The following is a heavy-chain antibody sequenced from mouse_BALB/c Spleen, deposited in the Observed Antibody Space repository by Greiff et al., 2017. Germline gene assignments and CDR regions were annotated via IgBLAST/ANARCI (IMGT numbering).Heavy chain of an antibody. Sequence: EVLLVESGGGLVQPGGSRKLSCAASGFTFSSFGMHWVRQAPEKGLEWVAYISSCSSTIYYADTVKGRFTISRDNPKNTLFLQMTSLRSEDTAMYYCARSCTMITTKGFDYWGQGTTLTVSS. D-gene: IGHD2-4*01. CDR1: GFTFSSFG. J-gene: IGHJ2*01. V-gene: IGHV5-17*02. CDR3: ARSCTMITTKGFDY. CDR2: ISSCSSTI.